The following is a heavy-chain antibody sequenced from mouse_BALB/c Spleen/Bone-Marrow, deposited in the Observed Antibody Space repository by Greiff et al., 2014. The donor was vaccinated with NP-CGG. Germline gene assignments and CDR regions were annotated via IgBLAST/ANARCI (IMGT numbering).Heavy chain of an antibody. CDR2: INNNGGST. CDR1: GFTFSSYG. Sequence: EVKLVESGGGLVQPGGSLKLSCVASGFTFSSYGMSWVRQTPDKRLELVATINNNGGSTYYPDSVKGQFTISRDNAKNTLYLQMSSRKSEDTAKYYGARVYGWYFDVWGAGTTVTVSA. CDR3: ARVYGWYFDV. J-gene: IGHJ1*01. V-gene: IGHV5-6-3*01. D-gene: IGHD1-1*01.